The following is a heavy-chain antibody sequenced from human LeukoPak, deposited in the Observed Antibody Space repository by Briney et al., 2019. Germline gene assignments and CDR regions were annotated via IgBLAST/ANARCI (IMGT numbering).Heavy chain of an antibody. CDR3: ARGEPEMAIIVPPDY. Sequence: ASVKVSCKASGYTFTGYYMHWVRQAPGQGLEWMGWISAYNGNTNYAQKLQGRVTMTTDTSTSTAYMELRSLRSDDTAVYYCARGEPEMAIIVPPDYWGQGTLVTVSS. CDR2: ISAYNGNT. V-gene: IGHV1-18*04. D-gene: IGHD5-24*01. J-gene: IGHJ4*02. CDR1: GYTFTGYY.